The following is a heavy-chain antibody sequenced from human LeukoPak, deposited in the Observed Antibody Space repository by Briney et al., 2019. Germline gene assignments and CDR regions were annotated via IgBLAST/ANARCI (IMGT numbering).Heavy chain of an antibody. J-gene: IGHJ3*02. CDR1: GFTVSSNY. D-gene: IGHD2/OR15-2a*01. Sequence: PGGSLRLSCAASGFTVSSNYMSWVRQAPGKGLEWVSVIYSGGSTYYADSVKGRFTISRDNSKNTLYLQMNSLRAEDTAVYYCASRPSLNSNDAFDIWGQGTMVTVSS. CDR3: ASRPSLNSNDAFDI. CDR2: IYSGGST. V-gene: IGHV3-66*01.